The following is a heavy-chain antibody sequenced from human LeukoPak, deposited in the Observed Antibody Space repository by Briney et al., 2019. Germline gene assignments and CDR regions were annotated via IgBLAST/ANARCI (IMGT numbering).Heavy chain of an antibody. J-gene: IGHJ4*02. CDR2: IFYTGTT. CDR1: GGSISSKNYY. V-gene: IGHV4-39*01. Sequence: PSETLSLTCTVSGGSISSKNYYRGWIRQPPGTGLEWMGSIFYTGTTYYNPSLKSRVTISVDTSKNQFSLKMNSVTAADTAVYYCARPSRSGWYVGVGFDYWGQGTLVTVSS. CDR3: ARPSRSGWYVGVGFDY. D-gene: IGHD6-19*01.